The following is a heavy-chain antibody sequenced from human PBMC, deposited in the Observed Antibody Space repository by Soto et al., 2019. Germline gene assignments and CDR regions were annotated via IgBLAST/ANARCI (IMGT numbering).Heavy chain of an antibody. Sequence: EPLSLTSAVSGFSISSGYYWGWIRQPAGKGLEWIGSSHHSGSTYYNPSLESRVTISIDTSKNSFSLRLNSVTAADAAVYYCARAPYSYDSSGYYYAHFDCWGQGTLVTVSS. CDR1: GFSISSGYY. V-gene: IGHV4-38-2*01. J-gene: IGHJ4*02. D-gene: IGHD3-22*01. CDR3: ARAPYSYDSSGYYYAHFDC. CDR2: SHHSGST.